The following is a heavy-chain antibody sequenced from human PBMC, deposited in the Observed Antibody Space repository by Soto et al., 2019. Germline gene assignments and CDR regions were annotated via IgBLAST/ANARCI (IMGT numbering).Heavy chain of an antibody. CDR2: IHYPGST. V-gene: IGHV4-59*01. D-gene: IGHD2-2*01. CDR3: ARGRHCTSTSCFGFPSIWLDP. J-gene: IGHJ5*02. Sequence: SETLSLTCTFSCRPITGYYWGWIRQPPGKALGDLGHIHYPGSTRYNPSLTSRVTISLDTSREQFSLKLTSVTAADTAVYYCARGRHCTSTSCFGFPSIWLDPWGQGTLVTVSS. CDR1: CRPITGYY.